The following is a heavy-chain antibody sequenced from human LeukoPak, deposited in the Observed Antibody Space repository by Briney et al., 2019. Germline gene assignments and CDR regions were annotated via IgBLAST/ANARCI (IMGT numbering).Heavy chain of an antibody. D-gene: IGHD3-10*01. V-gene: IGHV3-7*01. CDR2: IKQDGSEK. Sequence: PGGSLRLSCAASGFTFSSYWMSWVRQAPGKGLEWVANIKQDGSEKYYVDSVKGRFTISRDNAKSSLYLQMNSLRAEDTAVYYCAREDGSGSYPGYYYGMDVWGQGTTVTVSS. CDR3: AREDGSGSYPGYYYGMDV. J-gene: IGHJ6*02. CDR1: GFTFSSYW.